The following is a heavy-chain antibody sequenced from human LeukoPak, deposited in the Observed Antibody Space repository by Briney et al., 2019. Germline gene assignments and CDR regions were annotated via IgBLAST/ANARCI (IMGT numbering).Heavy chain of an antibody. D-gene: IGHD3-22*01. Sequence: GGSLRLSCAASGFTFSDYTMSWIRQAPGKGLEWVSAISGSGGSTYYADSVKGRFTISRDNSKNTLYLQMNSPRAEDTAVYYCAKFHCHDSSGYYWGEFDYWGQGTLVTVSS. CDR2: ISGSGGST. CDR3: AKFHCHDSSGYYWGEFDY. CDR1: GFTFSDYT. J-gene: IGHJ4*02. V-gene: IGHV3-23*01.